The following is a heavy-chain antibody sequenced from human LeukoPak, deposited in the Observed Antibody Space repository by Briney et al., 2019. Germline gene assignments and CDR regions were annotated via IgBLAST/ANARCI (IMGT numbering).Heavy chain of an antibody. J-gene: IGHJ6*03. CDR2: IYSGGST. CDR3: ARDLATVTPYYYMDV. Sequence: GGSLRLSCAASGFTVSSNYMSWVRQAPGKGLEWVSVIYSGGSTYYADSVKGRFTISRDNSKNTLYLQMNSLRAEDTAVYYCARDLATVTPYYYMDVWGKGTTVTVSS. V-gene: IGHV3-53*05. CDR1: GFTVSSNY. D-gene: IGHD4-17*01.